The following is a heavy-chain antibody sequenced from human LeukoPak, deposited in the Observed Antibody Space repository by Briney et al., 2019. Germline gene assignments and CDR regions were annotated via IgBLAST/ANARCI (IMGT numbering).Heavy chain of an antibody. CDR2: INPNSGGT. J-gene: IGHJ4*02. V-gene: IGHV1-2*02. CDR1: GYTFTGYY. D-gene: IGHD2-2*01. Sequence: ASVKVSCKASGYTFTGYYMHWVRQAPGQGLEWMGWINPNSGGTNYAQKFQGRVTMTRDTSISTAYMELSRLRSDDTAVYYCARAPYCSSTSCYWGSDFDYWGQGTLVTVSS. CDR3: ARAPYCSSTSCYWGSDFDY.